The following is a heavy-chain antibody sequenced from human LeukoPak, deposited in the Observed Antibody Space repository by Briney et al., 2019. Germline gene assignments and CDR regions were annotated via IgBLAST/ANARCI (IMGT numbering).Heavy chain of an antibody. CDR2: IKQNGSEK. V-gene: IGHV3-7*01. CDR1: GFTFSTYG. J-gene: IGHJ4*02. Sequence: GGSLRLSCAASGFTFSTYGMSWVRQAPGKGLEWVANIKQNGSEKYYVDSVKGRFTISRDNAKNSLFLQMNSLRAEDTAVYYCARPPGDYWGQGTLVTVSS. CDR3: ARPPGDY. D-gene: IGHD1-26*01.